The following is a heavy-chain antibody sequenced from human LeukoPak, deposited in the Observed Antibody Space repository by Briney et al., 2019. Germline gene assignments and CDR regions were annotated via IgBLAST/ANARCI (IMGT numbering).Heavy chain of an antibody. J-gene: IGHJ4*02. CDR2: IYISGST. Sequence: SETLSLTCTVSGGSISSYYWSWIRQPAGKGLEWIGHIYISGSTSYNPSLKSRVTMSADTSKNQFSLKLSSVTAADTAVYYCARVGNSGYFNLDYWGQGTLVTVSS. V-gene: IGHV4-4*07. CDR3: ARVGNSGYFNLDY. CDR1: GGSISSYY. D-gene: IGHD5-18*01.